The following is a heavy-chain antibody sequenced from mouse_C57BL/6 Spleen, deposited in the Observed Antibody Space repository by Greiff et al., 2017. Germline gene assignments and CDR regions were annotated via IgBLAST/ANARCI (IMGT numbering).Heavy chain of an antibody. CDR1: GYTFTSYW. Sequence: VQLQQPGAELVRPGSSVKLSCKASGYTFTSYWMDWVKQRPGQGLEWIGNIYPSDSETHYNQKFKDKATLTVDKSSSTAYMQLSSLTSEDSAVYYGATNYYGSSYRAMDYWGQGTSVTVSS. D-gene: IGHD1-1*01. CDR2: IYPSDSET. CDR3: ATNYYGSSYRAMDY. V-gene: IGHV1-61*01. J-gene: IGHJ4*01.